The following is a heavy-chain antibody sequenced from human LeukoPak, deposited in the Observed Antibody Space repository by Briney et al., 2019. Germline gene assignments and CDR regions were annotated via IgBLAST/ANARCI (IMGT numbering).Heavy chain of an antibody. J-gene: IGHJ5*02. V-gene: IGHV3-74*01. D-gene: IGHD1-26*01. CDR3: ARGNSGTYDNWFDP. CDR2: INSDGSST. CDR1: GFTFSSYW. Sequence: PGGSLRLSCAASGFTFSSYWMHWVRQAPGKGLVWVSRINSDGSSTRYADSVKGRFTISRDNAKNTLYLQMNTLRAEDTALYYCARGNSGTYDNWFDPWGQGNLVTVSS.